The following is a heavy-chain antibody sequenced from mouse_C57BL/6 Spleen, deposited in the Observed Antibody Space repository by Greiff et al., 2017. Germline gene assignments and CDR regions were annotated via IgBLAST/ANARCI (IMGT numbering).Heavy chain of an antibody. D-gene: IGHD2-1*01. J-gene: IGHJ4*01. CDR1: GYSITSGYY. Sequence: VQLKQSGPGLVKPSQSLSLTCSVTGYSITSGYYWNWIRQFPGNKLEWMGYISYDGSNNYNPSLKNRISITRDTSKNQFFLKLNSVTTEDTATYYCASPYGNYYYAMDYWGQGTSVTVSS. CDR3: ASPYGNYYYAMDY. CDR2: ISYDGSN. V-gene: IGHV3-6*01.